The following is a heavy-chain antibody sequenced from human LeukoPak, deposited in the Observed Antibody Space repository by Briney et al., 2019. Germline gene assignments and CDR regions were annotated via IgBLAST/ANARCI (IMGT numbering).Heavy chain of an antibody. CDR3: ARGSVTTGYFDY. Sequence: KPSETLSLTCTVSGASITTYYWRWIRQPPGKGLEWIGNIYYSGGTNYSPSLKSRVTLSLDTSKNQFSLKLSSVTAADTAVYFCARGSVTTGYFDYWGQGTLVTVSS. D-gene: IGHD4-17*01. J-gene: IGHJ4*02. CDR1: GASITTYY. CDR2: IYYSGGT. V-gene: IGHV4-59*01.